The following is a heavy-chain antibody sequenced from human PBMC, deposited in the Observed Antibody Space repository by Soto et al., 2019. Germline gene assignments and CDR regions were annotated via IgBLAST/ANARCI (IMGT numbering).Heavy chain of an antibody. CDR1: GFTFSSYA. CDR2: ISGSGGST. CDR3: AKDFDRLQSTNPFDY. D-gene: IGHD5-12*01. V-gene: IGHV3-23*01. Sequence: GVSLRLSCAASGFTFSSYAMSWVRQAPGKGLEWVSAISGSGGSTYYADSVKGRFTISRDNSKNTLYLQMNSLRAEDTAVYYCAKDFDRLQSTNPFDYWGQGTLVTVSS. J-gene: IGHJ4*02.